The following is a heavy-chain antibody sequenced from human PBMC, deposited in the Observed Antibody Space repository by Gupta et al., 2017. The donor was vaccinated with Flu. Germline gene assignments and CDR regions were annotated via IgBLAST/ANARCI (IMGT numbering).Heavy chain of an antibody. CDR2: ISYDGSNK. CDR3: AKDMGPLGGVYYFDY. V-gene: IGHV3-30*18. J-gene: IGHJ4*02. CDR1: GFTFSSYG. Sequence: QVQLVESGGGVVQPGRSLRLSCAASGFTFSSYGMHWVRQAPGKGLEWVAVISYDGSNKYYADAGKGRFTISRDNSKNTLYLQMNSLRAEDTAVYYCAKDMGPLGGVYYFDYWGQGTLVTVSS. D-gene: IGHD3-16*01.